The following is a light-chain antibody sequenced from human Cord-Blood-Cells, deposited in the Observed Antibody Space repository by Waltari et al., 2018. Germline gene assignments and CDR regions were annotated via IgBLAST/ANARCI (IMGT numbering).Light chain of an antibody. Sequence: DIQMTLSPSTLSASVGDRVTITCRVNQSISSWLAWYQQKPGKAPKLLIYKASSLESGVPSRFSGSGSGTEFTLTISSLQPDDFATYYCQQYNSYSWTFGQGPKVEIK. J-gene: IGKJ1*01. CDR2: KAS. V-gene: IGKV1-5*03. CDR1: QSISSW. CDR3: QQYNSYSWT.